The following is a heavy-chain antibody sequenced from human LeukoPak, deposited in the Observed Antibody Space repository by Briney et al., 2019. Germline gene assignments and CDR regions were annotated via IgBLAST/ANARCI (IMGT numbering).Heavy chain of an antibody. CDR2: ISASGGST. J-gene: IGHJ4*02. CDR3: AKTLKYSSSAIDY. V-gene: IGHV3-23*01. D-gene: IGHD6-19*01. CDR1: GFTCSNYA. Sequence: PGGSLRLSCAASGFTCSNYAMNWVRQAPGKGPEWVSGISASGGSTYYADSVKGRFTISRDNPKNTLYVQMNSLRPEDTAIYYCAKTLKYSSSAIDYWGQGTQVTVSS.